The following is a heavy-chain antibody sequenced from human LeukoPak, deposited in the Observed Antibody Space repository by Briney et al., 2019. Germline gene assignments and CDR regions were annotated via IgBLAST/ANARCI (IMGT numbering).Heavy chain of an antibody. Sequence: PGGSLRLSCAASGFTFSSYAMHWVRQAPGKGLEWVAVISYDGSNKYYADSVKGRFTISRDNSKNTLYLQMNSLRAEDTAVYYCARVRKVRGVISGPGYWGQGTLVTVSS. CDR3: ARVRKVRGVISGPGY. J-gene: IGHJ4*02. V-gene: IGHV3-30*04. CDR2: ISYDGSNK. CDR1: GFTFSSYA. D-gene: IGHD3-10*01.